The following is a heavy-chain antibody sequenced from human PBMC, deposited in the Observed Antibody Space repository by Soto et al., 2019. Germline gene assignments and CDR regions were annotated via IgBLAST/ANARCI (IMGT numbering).Heavy chain of an antibody. CDR1: GGSFSGYY. CDR2: INHSGST. CDR3: ERAGDYVWGSSRYTWGHFDY. D-gene: IGHD3-16*02. J-gene: IGHJ4*02. V-gene: IGHV4-34*01. Sequence: PSETLSLTCAVYGGSFSGYYWSWIRQPPGKGLEWIGEINHSGSTNYNPSLKSRVTISVDTSKNQFSLKLGSVTAADTAVYYCERAGDYVWGSSRYTWGHFDYWGQGTLVTVSS.